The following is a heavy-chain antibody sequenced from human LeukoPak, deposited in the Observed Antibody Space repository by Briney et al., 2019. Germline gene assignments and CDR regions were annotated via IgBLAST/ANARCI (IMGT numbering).Heavy chain of an antibody. J-gene: IGHJ5*02. CDR3: ARHRYCSGGSCYPVAWFDP. V-gene: IGHV4-59*08. CDR2: IYYSGST. CDR1: GGSISSYY. Sequence: SSETLSLTCTVSGGSISSYYWSWIRQPPGKGLEWIGYIYYSGSTNYNPSLKSRVTISVDTSKNQFSLKLSSVTAADTAVYYCARHRYCSGGSCYPVAWFDPWGQGTLVTVSS. D-gene: IGHD2-15*01.